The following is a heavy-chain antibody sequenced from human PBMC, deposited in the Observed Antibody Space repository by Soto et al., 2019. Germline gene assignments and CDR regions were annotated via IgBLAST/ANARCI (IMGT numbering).Heavy chain of an antibody. CDR1: GFTFSSYA. D-gene: IGHD1-7*01. CDR3: AKDQFSPTGTSYYYYYYGMDV. J-gene: IGHJ6*02. Sequence: VGSLRLSCAASGFTFSSYAMSWVRQAPGKGLEWVSAISGSGGSTYYADSVKGRFTISRDNSKNTLYLQMNSLRAEDTAVYYCAKDQFSPTGTSYYYYYYGMDVWGQGTTVTVSS. V-gene: IGHV3-23*01. CDR2: ISGSGGST.